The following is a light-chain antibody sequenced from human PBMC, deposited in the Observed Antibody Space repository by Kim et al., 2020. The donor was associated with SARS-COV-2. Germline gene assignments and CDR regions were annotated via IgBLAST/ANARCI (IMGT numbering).Light chain of an antibody. CDR3: ASYTSNGTQV. J-gene: IGLJ3*02. CDR1: GSDLVAFSS. CDR2: NVA. V-gene: IGLV2-14*03. Sequence: QPHPVASTVTGSDLVAFSSDPWYRQHPRKAPVLMIDNVASRSRGVSGRLSGSKSASTASLTISVLQADDEADYYCASYTSNGTQVFGGGTKVTVL.